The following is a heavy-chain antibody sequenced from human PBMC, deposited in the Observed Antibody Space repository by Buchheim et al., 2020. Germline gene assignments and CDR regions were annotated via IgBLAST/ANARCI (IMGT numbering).Heavy chain of an antibody. CDR2: IYHSGST. Sequence: QLQLQESGSGLVKPSQTLSLTCAVSGGSISSGGYSWSWIRQPPGKGLEWIGYIYHSGSTYYNPSLKSRVTISLERSNNQFSLKLSSVTAADTAVYYCARSGYSYGGVPYYFDYWGQGTL. V-gene: IGHV4-30-2*01. J-gene: IGHJ4*02. D-gene: IGHD5-18*01. CDR1: GGSISSGGYS. CDR3: ARSGYSYGGVPYYFDY.